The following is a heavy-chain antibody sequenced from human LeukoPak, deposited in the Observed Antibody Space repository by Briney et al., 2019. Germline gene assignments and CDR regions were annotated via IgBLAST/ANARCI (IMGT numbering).Heavy chain of an antibody. J-gene: IGHJ4*02. CDR2: ISWNSGTI. CDR1: GFTFDDYA. CDR3: ARSLEGWGAMGFDY. V-gene: IGHV3-9*01. Sequence: SGGSLRLSCAASGFTFDDYAMHWVRQAPGKGLEWVSGISWNSGTIYYADSVKGRFTISRDNAKNSLYLQMNSLRAEDTAVYYCARSLEGWGAMGFDYWGQGTLVTVSS. D-gene: IGHD3-16*01.